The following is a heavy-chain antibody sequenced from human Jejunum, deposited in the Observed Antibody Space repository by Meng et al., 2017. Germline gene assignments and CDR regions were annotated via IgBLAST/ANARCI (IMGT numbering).Heavy chain of an antibody. Sequence: EVQLLAPGGGLVQPGGSLRLSCAASGFTFSSHTLSWVRQAPGKGLEWVSSISVSTSSTYYTDSVKGRFTISRDNSKNTLYQQMDSLRAEDTAVYYCAKLTTNWGQGTLVTVSS. CDR1: GFTFSSHT. V-gene: IGHV3-23*01. D-gene: IGHD1-14*01. J-gene: IGHJ4*02. CDR2: ISVSTSST. CDR3: AKLTTN.